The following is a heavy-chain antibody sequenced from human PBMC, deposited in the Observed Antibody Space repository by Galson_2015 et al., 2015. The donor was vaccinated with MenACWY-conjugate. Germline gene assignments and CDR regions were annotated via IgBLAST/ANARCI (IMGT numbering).Heavy chain of an antibody. CDR2: ISSTSTTI. Sequence: SLRLSCAASRISFRTYNMNWVRQAPGKGLEWVSYISSTSTTIYYADSVKGRFTISRDNAKNSLYLQMNSLRDEDTAVYYCARDYGSGTYYMGWFDPWGQRTLVTVSS. J-gene: IGHJ5*02. D-gene: IGHD3-10*01. V-gene: IGHV3-48*02. CDR3: ARDYGSGTYYMGWFDP. CDR1: RISFRTYN.